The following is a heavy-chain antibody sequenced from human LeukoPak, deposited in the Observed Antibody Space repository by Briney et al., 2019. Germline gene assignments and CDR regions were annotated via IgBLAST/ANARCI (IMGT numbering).Heavy chain of an antibody. D-gene: IGHD4-17*01. Sequence: TSETLSLTCTVSGGSISSYYWSWIRQPPGKGLEWIGYIYYSGSTNYNPSLKSRVTISVDTSKNQFSLKLSSVTAADTAVYYCARNAEDYGDYYAFDIWGQGTMVTVSS. J-gene: IGHJ3*02. CDR3: ARNAEDYGDYYAFDI. CDR2: IYYSGST. CDR1: GGSISSYY. V-gene: IGHV4-59*08.